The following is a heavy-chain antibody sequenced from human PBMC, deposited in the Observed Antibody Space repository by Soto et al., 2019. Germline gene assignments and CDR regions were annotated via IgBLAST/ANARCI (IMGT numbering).Heavy chain of an antibody. V-gene: IGHV6-1*01. CDR1: GDSVAINSAA. J-gene: IGHJ5*02. CDR3: AREFRIAAAGTDWFDP. D-gene: IGHD6-13*01. Sequence: SQTLSLTCGISGDSVAINSAALNLISQSPWIGLDWLGRTYYRSKWYNDYAVSVKSRITINPDTSKNQFSLQLNSVTPEDTAVYYCAREFRIAAAGTDWFDPWGQGTLVTVSS. CDR2: TYYRSKWYN.